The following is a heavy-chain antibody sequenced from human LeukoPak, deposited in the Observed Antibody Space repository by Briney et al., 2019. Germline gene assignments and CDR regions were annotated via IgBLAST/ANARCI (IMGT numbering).Heavy chain of an antibody. CDR2: INHSGST. V-gene: IGHV4-34*01. CDR1: GGSFSGYY. Sequence: SETLSLTCAVYGGSFSGYYWSWIRQPPGKGLEWIGEINHSGSTNYNPSLKSRVTISVDTSKNQFSPKLSSVTAADTAVYYCARGEPSFDYWGQGTLVTVSS. J-gene: IGHJ4*02. CDR3: ARGEPSFDY. D-gene: IGHD1-14*01.